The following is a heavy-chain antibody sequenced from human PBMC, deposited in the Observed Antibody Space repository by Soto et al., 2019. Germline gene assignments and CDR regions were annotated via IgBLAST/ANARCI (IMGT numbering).Heavy chain of an antibody. CDR1: GFSLNTRAVG. D-gene: IGHD2-15*01. J-gene: IGHJ3*02. CDR2: INWNDDE. V-gene: IGHV2-5*01. CDR3: AHRHDLGGFDI. Sequence: QITLKESGPTLVKPTQTLTLTCTFSGFSLNTRAVGVGWIRQPPGKALEWLALINWNDDERYSPSLKDRLTITKDTSRNHVVLTMTNGDPVDTATDYCAHRHDLGGFDIWGQGTTVTVSS.